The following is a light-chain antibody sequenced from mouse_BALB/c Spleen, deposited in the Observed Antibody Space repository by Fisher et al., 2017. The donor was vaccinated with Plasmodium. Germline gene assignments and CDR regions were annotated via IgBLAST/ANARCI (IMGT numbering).Light chain of an antibody. Sequence: DIVLTQTPATLSVTPGDRVSLSCRASQSISNYLHWYHQKSRESPRLLIKYASQSTSGIPSRFSGSGSGTDFTLSINSVEIEDFGMYFCQQSNSWPYTFGGGTKLEIK. J-gene: IGKJ2*01. CDR2: YAS. CDR3: QQSNSWPYT. CDR1: QSISNY. V-gene: IGKV5-45*01.